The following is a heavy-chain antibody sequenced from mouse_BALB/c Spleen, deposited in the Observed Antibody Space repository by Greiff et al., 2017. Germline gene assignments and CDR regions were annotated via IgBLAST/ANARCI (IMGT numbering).Heavy chain of an antibody. CDR1: GFTFSSYT. D-gene: IGHD2-2*01. Sequence: EVHLVESGGGLVKPGGSLKLSCAASGFTFSSYTMSWVRQTPEKRLEWVATISSGGSYTYYPDSVKGRFTISRDNAKNTLYLQMSSLKSEDTAMYYCTRDQEGLRGTWFAYWGQGTLVTVSA. J-gene: IGHJ3*01. CDR2: ISSGGSYT. V-gene: IGHV5-6-4*01. CDR3: TRDQEGLRGTWFAY.